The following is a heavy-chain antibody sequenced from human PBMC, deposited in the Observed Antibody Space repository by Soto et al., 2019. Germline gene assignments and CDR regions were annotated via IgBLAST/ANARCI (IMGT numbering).Heavy chain of an antibody. CDR3: ATFSRGTGSGVTAY. D-gene: IGHD2-8*02. J-gene: IGHJ4*02. V-gene: IGHV1-69*12. CDR2: IIPMSGSP. CDR1: GGTFSISV. Sequence: QVQRVQSGAEVKKLGSSVKVSCKTSGGTFSISVISWVRQAPGQGLEWMGGIIPMSGSPNYAQQFQGRVTITADDSTSTVYMQLSSLRSEDTAVYYCATFSRGTGSGVTAYWGQGTLVSVSS.